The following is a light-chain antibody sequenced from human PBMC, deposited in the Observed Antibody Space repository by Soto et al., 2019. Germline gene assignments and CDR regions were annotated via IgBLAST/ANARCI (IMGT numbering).Light chain of an antibody. Sequence: EIVLTQSPAPLSFSPGERATLSCRASQSIGLAIAWYQHKPGQAPRLLIFDASQRATGIPARFRGSGSGTDFTLSISSLEPEDFAVYYCQQRTDRPPWTFGQGTKVDI. CDR2: DAS. CDR1: QSIGLA. CDR3: QQRTDRPPWT. J-gene: IGKJ1*01. V-gene: IGKV3-11*01.